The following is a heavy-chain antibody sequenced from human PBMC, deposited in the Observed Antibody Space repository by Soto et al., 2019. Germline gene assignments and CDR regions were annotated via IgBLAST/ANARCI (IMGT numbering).Heavy chain of an antibody. CDR2: ISYDGSNK. D-gene: IGHD6-19*01. CDR1: GFTFSSYG. V-gene: IGHV3-30*18. J-gene: IGHJ4*02. Sequence: QVQLVESGGGVVQPGRSLRLSCAASGFTFSSYGMHWVRQAPGKGLEWVAVISYDGSNKYYADSVKGRFTISRDNSKNTLYLQMNSLRAEGTAVYYCANPGGSGKVDYWGQGTPVTVSS. CDR3: ANPGGSGKVDY.